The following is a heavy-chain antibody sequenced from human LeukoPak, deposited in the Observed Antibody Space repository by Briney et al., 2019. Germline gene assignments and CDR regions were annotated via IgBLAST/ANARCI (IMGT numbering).Heavy chain of an antibody. CDR2: IYTSGST. V-gene: IGHV4-4*07. Sequence: SETLSLTCTVSGGSISSYYWSWIRQPAGKGLEWIGRIYTSGSTNYNPSLKSRVTMSVDTSKNQFSLKLSSVTAADTAVYYCARDKGVVTAKNALDIWGQGTMVTVSS. CDR1: GGSISSYY. D-gene: IGHD2-21*02. CDR3: ARDKGVVTAKNALDI. J-gene: IGHJ3*02.